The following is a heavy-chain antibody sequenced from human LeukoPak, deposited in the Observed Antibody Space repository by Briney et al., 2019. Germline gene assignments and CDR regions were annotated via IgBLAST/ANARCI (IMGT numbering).Heavy chain of an antibody. CDR1: GGFISSYY. D-gene: IGHD3-22*01. Sequence: SETLSLTCTVSGGFISSYYWSWIRQPPGKGLEWIGYIYYSGSTNYNPSLKSRVTISVDTSKNQFSLKLSSVTAADTAVYYCARGSPYYYDSSGYQWEYWGQGTLVTVSS. CDR3: ARGSPYYYDSSGYQWEY. CDR2: IYYSGST. J-gene: IGHJ4*02. V-gene: IGHV4-59*01.